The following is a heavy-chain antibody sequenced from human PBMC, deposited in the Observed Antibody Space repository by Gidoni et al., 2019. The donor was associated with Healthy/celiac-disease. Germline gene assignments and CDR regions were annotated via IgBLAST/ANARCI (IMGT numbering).Heavy chain of an antibody. D-gene: IGHD5-18*01. J-gene: IGHJ4*02. V-gene: IGHV4-59*01. CDR2: IYYSGST. CDR3: ARGKQLWKPFDY. CDR1: GGPISSYY. Sequence: QVQLQESGPGLVKPSETMSLTCTVSGGPISSYYWSWIRQPPGKGLEWIGYIYYSGSTNYNPSLKSRVTISVDTSKNQFSLKLSSVTAADTAVYYCARGKQLWKPFDYWGQGTLVTVSS.